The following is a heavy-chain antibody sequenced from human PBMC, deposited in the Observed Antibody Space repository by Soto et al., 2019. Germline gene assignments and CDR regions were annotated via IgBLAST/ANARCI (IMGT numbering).Heavy chain of an antibody. Sequence: EVQLLESGGGLVQPGGSLRLSCAASGFTFGTYAMAWVRQAPGKGLEWVSGISGSGASTYYADSVKGRFTISRDNSINTLFLQMNSLRIEDTALYYCAKDVPKGSSYDSRGFWGQGTLVTVSS. V-gene: IGHV3-23*01. CDR2: ISGSGAST. D-gene: IGHD3-22*01. CDR1: GFTFGTYA. J-gene: IGHJ4*02. CDR3: AKDVPKGSSYDSRGF.